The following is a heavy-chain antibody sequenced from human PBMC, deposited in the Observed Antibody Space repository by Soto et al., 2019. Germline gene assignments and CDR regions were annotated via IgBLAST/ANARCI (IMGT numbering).Heavy chain of an antibody. V-gene: IGHV4-31*03. D-gene: IGHD1-1*01. CDR2: IYYSGIT. CDR1: GGSISSGGYY. CDR3: ARGWPWRFEGNWFDP. Sequence: KSSETLSLTCTVSGGSISSGGYYWSWIRQHPGKGLEWIGYIYYSGITYYNPSLKSRVTMSVDTSKNQFSLNLSSVTAADTAVYYCARGWPWRFEGNWFDPWGQGTLVTVSS. J-gene: IGHJ5*02.